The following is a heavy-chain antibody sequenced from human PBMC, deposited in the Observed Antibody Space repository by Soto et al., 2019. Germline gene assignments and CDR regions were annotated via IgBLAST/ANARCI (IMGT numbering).Heavy chain of an antibody. J-gene: IGHJ4*02. V-gene: IGHV2-5*01. D-gene: IGHD2-21*02. CDR1: GFSLSTFGMG. CDR2: IYWNDDK. CDR3: VNSRDSSPSDY. Sequence: SGPTLVNPTQTLTLTCTYSGFSLSTFGMGVGWIRQPRGKAPEWLALIYWNDDKRYSPSLKNRLTIAKDTSKNLVVLTMTNVDPVDTATYYCVNSRDSSPSDYWGRGTLVTVSS.